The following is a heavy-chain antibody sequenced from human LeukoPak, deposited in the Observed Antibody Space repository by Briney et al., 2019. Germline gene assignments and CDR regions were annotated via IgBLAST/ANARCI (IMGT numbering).Heavy chain of an antibody. CDR3: ARVSGNDAFDI. J-gene: IGHJ3*02. CDR2: ISSSSSYI. CDR1: GFTFSSYS. Sequence: GESLRLSCAASGFTFSSYSMNWVRQAPGKGLEWVSSISSSSSYIYYADSVKGRFTISRDNAKNSLYLQMNGLRAEDTAVYYCARVSGNDAFDIWGQGTMVTVSS. D-gene: IGHD3-10*01. V-gene: IGHV3-21*01.